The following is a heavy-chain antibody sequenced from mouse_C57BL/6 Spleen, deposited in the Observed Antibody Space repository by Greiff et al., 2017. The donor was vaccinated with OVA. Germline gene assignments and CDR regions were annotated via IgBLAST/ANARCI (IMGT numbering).Heavy chain of an antibody. CDR3: ARNTVTTEAWFAY. J-gene: IGHJ3*01. CDR2: INPRNGCT. Sequence: QVQLQQPGTELVKPGASVKLSCKASGYTFTSYWMHWVKQRPGQGLEWIGNINPRNGCTNSNEKFKSKATLTVDKSSSTAYMQLSSLTSEDSAVYYCARNTVTTEAWFAYWGQGTLVTVSA. D-gene: IGHD2-2*01. CDR1: GYTFTSYW. V-gene: IGHV1-53*01.